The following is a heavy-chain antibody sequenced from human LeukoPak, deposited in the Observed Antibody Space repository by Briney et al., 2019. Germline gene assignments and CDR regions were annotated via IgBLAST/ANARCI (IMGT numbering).Heavy chain of an antibody. CDR1: GGSISSYY. CDR3: AREQQLFFTNWFDP. V-gene: IGHV4-4*07. Sequence: SETLSLTCTVSGGSISSYYWSWIRQPAGKGLECIGRIYTSGSTNYNPSLKSRVTMSVDTSKNQFSLKLSSVTAADTAVYYCAREQQLFFTNWFDPWGQGTLVTVSS. D-gene: IGHD6-13*01. J-gene: IGHJ5*02. CDR2: IYTSGST.